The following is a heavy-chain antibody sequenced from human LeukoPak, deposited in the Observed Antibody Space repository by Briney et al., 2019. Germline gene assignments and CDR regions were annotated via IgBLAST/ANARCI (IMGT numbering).Heavy chain of an antibody. J-gene: IGHJ4*02. CDR1: GGSFSGYY. D-gene: IGHD5-12*01. CDR2: INHSGST. CDR3: AREASGSGFDY. Sequence: SETLSLTCAVYGGSFSGYYWSWIRQPPGKGLEWIGEINHSGSTNYNPSLKSRVTISVDTSKNQFSLKLSSVTAADTAVYYCAREASGSGFDYWGQGTLVTVSS. V-gene: IGHV4-34*01.